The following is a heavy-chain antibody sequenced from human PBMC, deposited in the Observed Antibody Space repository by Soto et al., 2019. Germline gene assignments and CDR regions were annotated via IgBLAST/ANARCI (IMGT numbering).Heavy chain of an antibody. D-gene: IGHD3-3*01. Sequence: PSETLSLTCTVSGGSISSYYWSWIRQPPGKGLEWIGYIYYSGSTNYNPSLKSRVTISVDTSKNQFSLKLSSVTAADTAVYYCASYTDGDYDFWSGYPGDRSFLQHWGQGTLVTVSS. V-gene: IGHV4-59*08. CDR1: GGSISSYY. J-gene: IGHJ1*01. CDR3: ASYTDGDYDFWSGYPGDRSFLQH. CDR2: IYYSGST.